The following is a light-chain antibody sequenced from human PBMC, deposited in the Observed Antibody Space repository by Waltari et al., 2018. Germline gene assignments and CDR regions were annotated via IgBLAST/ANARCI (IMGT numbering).Light chain of an antibody. CDR3: QMYVRLPAT. Sequence: EIVLTPSPGTLSLSPGDRVTLSCRASQSVGRSLAWYQQKPGQAPRPLIYDAFTRATGIADRFSGSGSGTDFSLTISRLDPEDFAVYYCQMYVRLPATFGQGTKVEIK. CDR1: QSVGRS. V-gene: IGKV3-20*01. CDR2: DAF. J-gene: IGKJ1*01.